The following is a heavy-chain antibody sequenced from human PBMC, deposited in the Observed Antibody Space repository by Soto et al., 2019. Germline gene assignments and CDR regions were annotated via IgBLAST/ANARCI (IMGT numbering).Heavy chain of an antibody. CDR2: IYQSGTP. CDR1: GCSISRGLHY. V-gene: IGHV4-31*03. CDR3: ARDLRLDS. J-gene: IGHJ4*02. Sequence: SETLSLTCTVSGCSISRGLHYLNWIRQYPGKGLEWIAYIYQSGTPYYNPSLKSRATISIDRSKNQFSLMLDSVTAADTAVYYCARDLRLDSWGPGTLVTVSS. D-gene: IGHD2-21*02.